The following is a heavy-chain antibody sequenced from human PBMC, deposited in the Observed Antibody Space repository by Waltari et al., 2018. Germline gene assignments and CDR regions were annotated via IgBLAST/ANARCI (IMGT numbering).Heavy chain of an antibody. CDR2: IVSSGDVT. V-gene: IGHV3-23*01. CDR1: GLPFSPLG. J-gene: IGHJ4*02. D-gene: IGHD3-10*01. Sequence: EVQLLESGGGLVQPGGSMRLSCSAPGLPFSPLGMSWGRQAPGKGLEWVSTIVSSGDVTFYADSLKGRFTISRDNSRNMLYLHLNSLRADDTAVYFCTSRRSYHFYKWGQGTLVTVSP. CDR3: TSRRSYHFYK.